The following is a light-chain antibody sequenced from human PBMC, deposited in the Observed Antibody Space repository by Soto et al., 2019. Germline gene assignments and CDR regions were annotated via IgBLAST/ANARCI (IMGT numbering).Light chain of an antibody. CDR2: DAF. Sequence: EVVLTQSPATLSLSPGERATLSCRASRTIDIYLAWYQQKPGQAPRLLIYDAFQRAAGIPTRFSGSGSGTDFTLTIPSLEPEDFAVYYCQQRSNWSPPFTFGQGTKLEI. V-gene: IGKV3-11*01. J-gene: IGKJ2*01. CDR3: QQRSNWSPPFT. CDR1: RTIDIY.